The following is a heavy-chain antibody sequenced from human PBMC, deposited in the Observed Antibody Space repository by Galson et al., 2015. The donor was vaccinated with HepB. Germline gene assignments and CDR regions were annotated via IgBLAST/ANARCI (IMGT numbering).Heavy chain of an antibody. D-gene: IGHD2-2*01. CDR2: INPNSGGT. CDR3: ARDPGGYCSSTSCRKGYYYYMDV. CDR1: GYTFTGYY. Sequence: SVKVSCKASGYTFTGYYMHWVRQAPGQGLEWMGWINPNSGGTNYAQKFQGRVTMTRDTSISTAYMELSRLRSDDTAVYYCARDPGGYCSSTSCRKGYYYYMDVWGKGTTVTVSS. J-gene: IGHJ6*03. V-gene: IGHV1-2*02.